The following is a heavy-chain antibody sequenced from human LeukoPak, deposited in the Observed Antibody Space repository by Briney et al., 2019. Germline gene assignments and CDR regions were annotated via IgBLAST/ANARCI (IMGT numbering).Heavy chain of an antibody. J-gene: IGHJ6*02. CDR2: IYYSGST. CDR1: GGSISSYY. V-gene: IGHV4-59*01. CDR3: ARAYGDYYYYGMDV. Sequence: PSETLSLTCTVSGGSISSYYWSWIRQPPGKGLEWIGYIYYSGSTNYNPSLKSRVTISVDTSKNQFSLKLSSVNAADTAVYYCARAYGDYYYYGMDVWGQGTTATVSS. D-gene: IGHD4-17*01.